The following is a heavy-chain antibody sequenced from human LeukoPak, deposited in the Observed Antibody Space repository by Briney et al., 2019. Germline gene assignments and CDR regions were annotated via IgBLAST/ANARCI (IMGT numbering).Heavy chain of an antibody. J-gene: IGHJ1*01. D-gene: IGHD3-22*01. CDR2: IKEDGSER. Sequence: GGSLRLSCEGSAFIFSGHWMNWVRQTPGKGLEWVASIKEDGSERQYVDSVKGRFSISRDNTKGSLFLQLNSLRAEDTAVYYCAKGADYYDSSGYYYAEYFQHWGQGTLVTVSS. CDR1: AFIFSGHW. V-gene: IGHV3-7*03. CDR3: AKGADYYDSSGYYYAEYFQH.